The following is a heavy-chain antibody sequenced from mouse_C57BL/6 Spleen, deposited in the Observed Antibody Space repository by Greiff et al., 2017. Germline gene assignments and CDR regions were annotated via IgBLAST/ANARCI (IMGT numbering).Heavy chain of an antibody. V-gene: IGHV5-17*01. CDR1: GFTFSDYG. CDR3: ARDDYAYFDY. J-gene: IGHJ2*01. Sequence: DVMLVESGGGLVKPGGSLKLSCAASGFTFSDYGMHWVRQAPEKGLEWVAYISSGSSTIYYADTVKGRFTISRDNAKNTLFLQMTSLRSEDTAMYYCARDDYAYFDYWGQGTTLTVSS. D-gene: IGHD2-4*01. CDR2: ISSGSSTI.